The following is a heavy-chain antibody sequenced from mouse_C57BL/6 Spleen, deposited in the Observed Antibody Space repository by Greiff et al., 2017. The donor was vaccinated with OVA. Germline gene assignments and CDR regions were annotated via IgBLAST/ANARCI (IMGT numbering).Heavy chain of an antibody. V-gene: IGHV1-55*01. CDR3: ASLYDGYYLWFAY. D-gene: IGHD2-3*01. CDR1: GYTFTSYW. Sequence: VQLQQPGAELVKPGASVKMSCKASGYTFTSYWITWVKQRPGQGLEWIGDIYPGSGSTNYNEKFKSKATLTVDTSSSTAYMQLSSLTSEDSAVYDCASLYDGYYLWFAYWGQGTLVTVSA. J-gene: IGHJ3*01. CDR2: IYPGSGST.